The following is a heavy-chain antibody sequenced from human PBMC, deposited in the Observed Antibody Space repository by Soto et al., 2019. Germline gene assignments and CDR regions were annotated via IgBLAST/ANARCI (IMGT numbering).Heavy chain of an antibody. J-gene: IGHJ6*02. CDR2: IIPIFGTA. V-gene: IGHV1-69*13. Sequence: ASVKVSCKASGGTFSSYAISWVRQAPGQGLEWMGGIIPIFGTANYAQKFQGRVTITADESTSTAYMELSSLRSEDTAVYYCAREDGDYDGRRIVGDYYYGMDVWGQGTTVTVSS. D-gene: IGHD4-17*01. CDR3: AREDGDYDGRRIVGDYYYGMDV. CDR1: GGTFSSYA.